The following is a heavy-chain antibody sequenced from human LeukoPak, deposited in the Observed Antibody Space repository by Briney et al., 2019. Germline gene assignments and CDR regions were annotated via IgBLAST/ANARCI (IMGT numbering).Heavy chain of an antibody. CDR3: ARGGSTGTNLNWVDP. V-gene: IGHV4-59*01. J-gene: IGHJ5*02. Sequence: PSETLSLTCTVSGGSFGTNYWSWIRQPPGRGLEWIGYIYYTGNTNHNPSLKSRVTISVDTSKNQFSLKLSSVTAADTAVYYCARGGSTGTNLNWVDPWGQGTLVTVSS. CDR1: GGSFGTNY. CDR2: IYYTGNT. D-gene: IGHD1-1*01.